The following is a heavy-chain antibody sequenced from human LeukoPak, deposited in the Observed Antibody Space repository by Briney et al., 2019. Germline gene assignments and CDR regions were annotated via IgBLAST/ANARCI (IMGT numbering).Heavy chain of an antibody. CDR3: ARGPYTTFGVVISPFDY. V-gene: IGHV1-18*01. D-gene: IGHD3-3*01. CDR1: GYTFTSYG. J-gene: IGHJ4*02. Sequence: GASVKVSCKASGYTFTSYGISWVRQAPGQGLEWMGWISAYNGNTNYAQKLQGRVTMTTDTSTSTAYMELRSLRSDDTAVYYCARGPYTTFGVVISPFDYWGQGTLVTVSS. CDR2: ISAYNGNT.